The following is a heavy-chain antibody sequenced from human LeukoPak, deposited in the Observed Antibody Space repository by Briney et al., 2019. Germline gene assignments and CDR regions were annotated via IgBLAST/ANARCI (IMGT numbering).Heavy chain of an antibody. CDR2: IIPIFGTA. CDR3: ARDLPRYCSSTSCPNWFDP. CDR1: GGTFSSYA. J-gene: IGHJ5*02. V-gene: IGHV1-69*13. Sequence: SVKVSCKASGGTFSSYAISWVRQAPGQGLEWMGGIIPIFGTANYAQKFQGRVTITADESTSTAYMELSSLRSEDTAVYYCARDLPRYCSSTSCPNWFDPWGQGTLVTVSS. D-gene: IGHD2-2*01.